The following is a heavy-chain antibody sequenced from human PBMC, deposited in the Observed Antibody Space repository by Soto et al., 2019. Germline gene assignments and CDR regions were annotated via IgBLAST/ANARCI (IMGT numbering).Heavy chain of an antibody. D-gene: IGHD3-3*01. CDR3: ARVRILEWSPEYYFDY. Sequence: SETLSLTCAVSGGSISSGGYSWSWIRQPPGKGLEWIGYIYHSGSTYYNPSLTSRVTISVDRSKNQFSLKLSSVTAADTAVYYCARVRILEWSPEYYFDYWGQGTLVTVSS. J-gene: IGHJ4*02. CDR1: GGSISSGGYS. CDR2: IYHSGST. V-gene: IGHV4-30-2*01.